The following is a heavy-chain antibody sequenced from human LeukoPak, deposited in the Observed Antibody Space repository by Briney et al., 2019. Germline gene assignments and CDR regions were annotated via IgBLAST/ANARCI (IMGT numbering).Heavy chain of an antibody. CDR3: ARDQQLVLFGDAFDI. J-gene: IGHJ3*02. CDR2: IYTSGST. CDR1: GGSISSYY. Sequence: PSETLSLTCTVSGGSISSYYWSWIRQPGGKGLEWIGRIYTSGSTNYNPSLKSRVTMSVDTSKNQFSLKLSSVTAADTAVYYCARDQQLVLFGDAFDIWGQGTMVTVSS. V-gene: IGHV4-4*07. D-gene: IGHD6-6*01.